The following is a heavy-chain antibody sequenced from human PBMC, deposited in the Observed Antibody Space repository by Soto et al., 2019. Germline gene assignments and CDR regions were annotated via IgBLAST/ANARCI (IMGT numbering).Heavy chain of an antibody. V-gene: IGHV4-39*01. Sequence: QLQLQELGPGLVKPSETLSLTCTVSGGSISSYTYFWDWIRQPPGKGLEWIGSVYYSGTTYYNPSLKSRVTISVDTSKNEFSLKLSSVTAADTAVYYCARRPSANIYNDWGRGTLVTVSS. CDR3: ARRPSANIYND. J-gene: IGHJ4*02. D-gene: IGHD1-20*01. CDR2: VYYSGTT. CDR1: GGSISSYTYF.